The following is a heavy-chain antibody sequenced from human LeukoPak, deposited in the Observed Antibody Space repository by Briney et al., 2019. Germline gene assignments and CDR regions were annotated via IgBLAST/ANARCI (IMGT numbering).Heavy chain of an antibody. D-gene: IGHD4-11*01. CDR1: GGTFSSYA. J-gene: IGHJ6*03. Sequence: AASVKVSCKASGGTFSSYAISWVRQAPGQGLKWMGGIIPISGTANYAQKFQGRVTITTDESTSTAYMELSSLRSEDTAVYYCAISRDTVTPKTDKAPYYYMDVWGKGTTVTVSS. CDR2: IIPISGTA. V-gene: IGHV1-69*05. CDR3: AISRDTVTPKTDKAPYYYMDV.